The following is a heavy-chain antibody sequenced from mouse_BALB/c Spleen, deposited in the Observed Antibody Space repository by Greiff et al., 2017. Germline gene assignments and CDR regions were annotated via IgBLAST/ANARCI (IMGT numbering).Heavy chain of an antibody. D-gene: IGHD2-1*01. Sequence: EVQLQQSGAELVRSGASVKLSCTASGFNIKDYYMHWVKQRPEQGLEWIGWIDPENGETEYAPKFQGKATMTADTSSNTAYLQLSSLKSEDTAVYYCNWGGNYVYAMDYWGQGTSVTVSS. V-gene: IGHV14-4*02. CDR2: IDPENGET. CDR1: GFNIKDYY. CDR3: NWGGNYVYAMDY. J-gene: IGHJ4*01.